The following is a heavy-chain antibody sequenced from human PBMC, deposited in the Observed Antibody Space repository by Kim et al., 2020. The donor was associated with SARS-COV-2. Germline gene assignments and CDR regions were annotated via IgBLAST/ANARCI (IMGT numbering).Heavy chain of an antibody. CDR1: GFTFSSYG. D-gene: IGHD3-3*01. Sequence: GGSLRLSCAASGFTFSSYGMHWVRQAPGKGLEWVAVIWYDGSNKYYADSVKGRFTISRDNSKNTLYLQMNSLRAEDTAVYYCARGISRVFGVVTFSFDYWGQGTLVTVSS. J-gene: IGHJ4*02. CDR3: ARGISRVFGVVTFSFDY. V-gene: IGHV3-33*01. CDR2: IWYDGSNK.